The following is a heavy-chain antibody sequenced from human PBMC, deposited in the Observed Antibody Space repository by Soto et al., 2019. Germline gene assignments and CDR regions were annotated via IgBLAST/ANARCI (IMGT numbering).Heavy chain of an antibody. J-gene: IGHJ4*02. CDR1: GGSFSCYD. Sequence: SETMSVTCAVYGGSFSCYDWSWIRQPPGKGLEWIGEINHSGSTNYNPSLKSRVTISVDTSKNQFSLKLSSVTAADTAVYYCARTRKWLRLLDYWGQGTLVTVSS. CDR3: ARTRKWLRLLDY. CDR2: INHSGST. D-gene: IGHD5-12*01. V-gene: IGHV4-34*01.